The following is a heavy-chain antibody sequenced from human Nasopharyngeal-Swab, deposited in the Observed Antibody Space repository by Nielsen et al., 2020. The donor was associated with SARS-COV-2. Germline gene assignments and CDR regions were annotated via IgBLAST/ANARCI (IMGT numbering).Heavy chain of an antibody. Sequence: WGSLRLSCAASGFTFSSFCMHWVRPAPGQGLGWVAFIAHDASNEYYGDSVKGRFSISRDSSKNTLYLQMDSLRGEDTAVYYCARDAPAHYGAFYWGRGTLVTVSS. J-gene: IGHJ4*02. CDR3: ARDAPAHYGAFY. V-gene: IGHV3-30*03. CDR1: GFTFSSFC. CDR2: IAHDASNE. D-gene: IGHD4-17*01.